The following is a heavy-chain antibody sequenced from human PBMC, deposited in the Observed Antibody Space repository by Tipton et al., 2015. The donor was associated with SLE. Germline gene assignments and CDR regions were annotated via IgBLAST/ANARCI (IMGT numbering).Heavy chain of an antibody. CDR3: TREFPGWELENYFDP. Sequence: SLRLSCAASGFTASDFVMNWVRQAPGKGLGWVGLIRGKASGGTTEYAASVKDRFSISRDDSKNIAYLQMNSLKIEDTAVYFCTREFPGWELENYFDPWGQGTLVTVSS. CDR1: GFTASDFV. D-gene: IGHD1-7*01. CDR2: IRGKASGGTT. J-gene: IGHJ4*02. V-gene: IGHV3-49*04.